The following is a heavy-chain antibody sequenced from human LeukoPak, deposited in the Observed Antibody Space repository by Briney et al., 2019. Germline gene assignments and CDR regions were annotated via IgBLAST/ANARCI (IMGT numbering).Heavy chain of an antibody. J-gene: IGHJ5*02. D-gene: IGHD3-10*01. CDR2: ISSSSSYI. CDR1: GFTFSSYS. Sequence: PGGSLRLSCAASGFTFSSYSMNWFRQAPGKGLDWVSSISSSSSYIYYADSVKGRFTISRDNAKNSLYLQMNSLRAEDTAVYYCARRSAGAYNWFDPWGQGTLVTVSS. CDR3: ARRSAGAYNWFDP. V-gene: IGHV3-21*01.